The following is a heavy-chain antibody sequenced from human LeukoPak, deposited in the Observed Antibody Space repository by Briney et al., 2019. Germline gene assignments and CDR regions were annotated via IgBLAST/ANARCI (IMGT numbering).Heavy chain of an antibody. J-gene: IGHJ5*02. Sequence: GGSLRLSCAASGFTFSSYSMNWVRQAPGKGLEWVSSISSSSSYIYYADSVKGRFTISRDNAKNSLYLQMNSLRAEDTAVYYCARAGVVTAILGWFDPWGQGTLVTVSS. D-gene: IGHD2-21*02. CDR1: GFTFSSYS. CDR2: ISSSSSYI. V-gene: IGHV3-21*01. CDR3: ARAGVVTAILGWFDP.